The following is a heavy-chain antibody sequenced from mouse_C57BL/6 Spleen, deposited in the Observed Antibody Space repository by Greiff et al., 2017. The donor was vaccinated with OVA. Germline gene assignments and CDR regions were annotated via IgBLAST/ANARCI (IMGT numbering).Heavy chain of an antibody. D-gene: IGHD2-2*01. V-gene: IGHV5-4*03. CDR3: AGDYYGNDSFAY. CDR2: ISDGGSYT. J-gene: IGHJ3*01. CDR1: GFTFSSSA. Sequence: EVTLQESGGGLVKPGGSLKLSCASSGFTFSSSAMSLVRQPPPTRLEWVAPISDGGSYTYYPDNVKGRFTIYRDNDKNNLYLQMSNVKSEDTAMYYCAGDYYGNDSFAYWGQGTLVTVSA.